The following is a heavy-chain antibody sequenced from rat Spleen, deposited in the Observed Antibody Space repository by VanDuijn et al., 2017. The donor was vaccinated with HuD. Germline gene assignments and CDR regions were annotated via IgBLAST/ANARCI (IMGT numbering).Heavy chain of an antibody. CDR2: ISTRGGST. V-gene: IGHV5-46*01. J-gene: IGHJ2*01. Sequence: EVQLVESGGDLVQPGRSVKLSCAASGFTFSSFPMAWVRQAPTRGLEWVATISTRGGSTYYRDSVKGRFTISRDNAKSTLSLQMNILRSEDTATYYCARETGYNSYFDYWGQGVMVTVSS. CDR3: ARETGYNSYFDY. CDR1: GFTFSSFP. D-gene: IGHD4-1*01.